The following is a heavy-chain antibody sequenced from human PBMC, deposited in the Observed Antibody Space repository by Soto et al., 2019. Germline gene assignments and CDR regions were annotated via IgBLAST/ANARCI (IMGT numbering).Heavy chain of an antibody. CDR3: ARDRADIVVVPAAIRFDP. CDR2: ISSSSSYI. J-gene: IGHJ5*02. Sequence: EVQLVESGGGLVKPGGSLRLSCAASGFTFSSYSMNWVRQAPGKGLEWVSSISSSSSYIYYADSVKGRFTISRDNDKNALSLQMNSLRADDTAVYYCARDRADIVVVPAAIRFDPWGQGTLVTVSS. CDR1: GFTFSSYS. V-gene: IGHV3-21*01. D-gene: IGHD2-2*02.